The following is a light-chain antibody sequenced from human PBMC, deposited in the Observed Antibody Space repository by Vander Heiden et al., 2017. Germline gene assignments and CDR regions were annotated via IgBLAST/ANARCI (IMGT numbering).Light chain of an antibody. CDR3: QQYYTLPWT. CDR2: DAS. J-gene: IGKJ1*01. Sequence: DVQMSESPSTLSTSVEDRVTISCRASQTIHKWLAWYQQKPGKAPELLIYDASTLQSGVPSRFSGAGSGTEFTLTISSLLPDDFATYYCQQYYTLPWTFGRGTKVDI. CDR1: QTIHKW. V-gene: IGKV1-5*01.